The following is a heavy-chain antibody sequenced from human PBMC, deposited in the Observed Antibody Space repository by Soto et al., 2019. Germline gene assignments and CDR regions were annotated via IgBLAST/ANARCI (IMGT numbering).Heavy chain of an antibody. CDR2: MNPNSGNT. D-gene: IGHD2-15*01. CDR1: GYTFTSYD. V-gene: IGHV1-8*01. Sequence: ASVKVSCKASGYTFTSYDINWVRQAPGQGLEWMGWMNPNSGNTGYAQKLQGRVTMTRDTSISTAYMELSRLRSDDTAVYYCAREGYCSGGSCHLGMDVWGQGTTVTVS. J-gene: IGHJ6*02. CDR3: AREGYCSGGSCHLGMDV.